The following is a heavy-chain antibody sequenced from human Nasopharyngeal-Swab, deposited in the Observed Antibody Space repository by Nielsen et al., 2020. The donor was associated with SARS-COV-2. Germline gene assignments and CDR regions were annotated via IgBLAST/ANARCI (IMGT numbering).Heavy chain of an antibody. Sequence: RQAPGKGLEWIGYIYYSGSTYYNPPLKSRVTVSVDTSKNQFSLKLSSVTAADTAVYYCARAEVPAALDYWGQGTLVTVSS. D-gene: IGHD2-2*01. V-gene: IGHV4-30-4*01. CDR3: ARAEVPAALDY. CDR2: IYYSGST. J-gene: IGHJ4*02.